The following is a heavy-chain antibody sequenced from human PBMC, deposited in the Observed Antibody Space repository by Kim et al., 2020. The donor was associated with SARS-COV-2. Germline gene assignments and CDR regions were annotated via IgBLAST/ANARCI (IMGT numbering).Heavy chain of an antibody. CDR3: AKETSEIVVVPAALDY. D-gene: IGHD2-2*01. J-gene: IGHJ4*01. V-gene: IGHV3-30*18. CDR1: GFTFSSYG. Sequence: GGSLRLSCAASGFTFSSYGMHWVRQAPGKGLEWVAVISYDGSNKYYADSVKGRFTISRDNSKNTLYLQMNSLRAEDTAVYYCAKETSEIVVVPAALDYWG. CDR2: ISYDGSNK.